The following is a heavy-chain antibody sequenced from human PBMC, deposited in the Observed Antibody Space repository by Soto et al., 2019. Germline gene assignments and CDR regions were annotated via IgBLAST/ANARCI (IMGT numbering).Heavy chain of an antibody. D-gene: IGHD3-10*01. CDR1: GGSVSTGMKY. J-gene: IGHJ6*02. Sequence: LALTCTVSGGSVSTGMKYWGWVRQPPGKALEFIGYMYKTGETLLNSSLKSRVTLSMETSKNQFSLTLSSVTAADTAVYFCMKAHESGDFLGMSVWGPGTTVTVSS. CDR3: MKAHESGDFLGMSV. V-gene: IGHV4-61*01. CDR2: MYKTGET.